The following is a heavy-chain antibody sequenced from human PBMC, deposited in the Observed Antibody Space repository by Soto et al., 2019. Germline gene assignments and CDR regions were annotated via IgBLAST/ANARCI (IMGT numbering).Heavy chain of an antibody. J-gene: IGHJ4*02. CDR3: ERVGYSYGYRVQSSPFDY. CDR1: GFTFSSYW. D-gene: IGHD5-18*01. V-gene: IGHV3-7*01. CDR2: IKQDGSEK. Sequence: EVQLVESGGGLVQPGGSLRLSCAASGFTFSSYWMRWVSQAPGKRLEWVANIKQDGSEKYYVDSVKGRFTISRDNAKNSLYLQMNSLRAEDTAVYYCERVGYSYGYRVQSSPFDYWGQGTLVTVSS.